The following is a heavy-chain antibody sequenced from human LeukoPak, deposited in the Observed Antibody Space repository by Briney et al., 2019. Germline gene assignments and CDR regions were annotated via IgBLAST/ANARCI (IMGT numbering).Heavy chain of an antibody. CDR2: TYYRSKWYN. Sequence: SQTLSLTCAISGDSVSSKSTAWNWIRQSPSRGLEWLGRTYYRSKWYNGYAVSVKSRITINPDTSKNQFSLQLNSVTPEDTAVYFCARGGQGDGYSADEAFDIWGQGTMVTVS. V-gene: IGHV6-1*01. CDR3: ARGGQGDGYSADEAFDI. CDR1: GDSVSSKSTA. J-gene: IGHJ3*02. D-gene: IGHD5-18*01.